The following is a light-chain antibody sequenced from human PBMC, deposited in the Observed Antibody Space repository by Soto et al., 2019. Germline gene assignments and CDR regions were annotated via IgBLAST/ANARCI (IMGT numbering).Light chain of an antibody. CDR3: QQYASSPLT. CDR1: LSVRSNY. J-gene: IGKJ4*01. V-gene: IGKV3-20*01. Sequence: EIVLTQSPGTLSLSSGERATLSCRASLSVRSNYLAWYQQKPGQAPRLLIYGASSRATGIPDRFGGSGSGTDFTLTISRLEPEDCAVYYCQQYASSPLTFGGGTKVEIK. CDR2: GAS.